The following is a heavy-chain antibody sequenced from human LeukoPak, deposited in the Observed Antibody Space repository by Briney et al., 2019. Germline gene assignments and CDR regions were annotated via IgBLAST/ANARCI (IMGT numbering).Heavy chain of an antibody. CDR3: ARDSFWAFDY. Sequence: GGSLRLSCAASGFTFSSYSMNWVRQAPGKGLEWVSYITGSSNTIYYADSVKGRFTISRDNAKNSLYLQMNSLRDEGTAVYYCARDSFWAFDYWGQGTLVTVSS. J-gene: IGHJ4*02. CDR2: ITGSSNTI. CDR1: GFTFSSYS. V-gene: IGHV3-48*02. D-gene: IGHD3-16*01.